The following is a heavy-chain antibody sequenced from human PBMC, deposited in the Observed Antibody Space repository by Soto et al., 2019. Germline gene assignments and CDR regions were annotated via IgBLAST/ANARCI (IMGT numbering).Heavy chain of an antibody. D-gene: IGHD3-16*02. Sequence: GASVKVSCKASGGTFSSYAISWVRQAPGQGLEWMGGIIPIFGSANFAQKVQGRVKITAEEFTSTAFIELSSLRSEDTAVYYCARDPSSQYYDYVWGSYRPYYFDYWGQGTLVTVSS. CDR1: GGTFSSYA. J-gene: IGHJ4*02. V-gene: IGHV1-69*13. CDR3: ARDPSSQYYDYVWGSYRPYYFDY. CDR2: IIPIFGSA.